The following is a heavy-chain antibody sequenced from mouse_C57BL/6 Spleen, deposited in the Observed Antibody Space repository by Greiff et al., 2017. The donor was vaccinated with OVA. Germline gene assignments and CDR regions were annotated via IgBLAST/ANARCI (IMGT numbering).Heavy chain of an antibody. Sequence: EVKLQESGPGLVKPSQSLSLTCSVTGYSITSGYYWNWIRQFPGNKLEWMGYISYDGSNNYNPSLKNRISITRDTSKNQFFLKLNSVTTEDTATYYCARDESSGSWFAYWGQGTLVTVSA. CDR3: ARDESSGSWFAY. CDR1: GYSITSGYY. J-gene: IGHJ3*01. D-gene: IGHD3-2*02. CDR2: ISYDGSN. V-gene: IGHV3-6*01.